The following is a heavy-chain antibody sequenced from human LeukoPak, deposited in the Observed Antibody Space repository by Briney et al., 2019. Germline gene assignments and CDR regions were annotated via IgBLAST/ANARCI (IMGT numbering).Heavy chain of an antibody. CDR1: GGSISSLTYY. CDR2: IHYSGTT. V-gene: IGHV4-39*01. D-gene: IGHD6-19*01. Sequence: SETLSLTCTVSGGSISSLTYYWGWIRQPPGKGLEWVASIHYSGTTYYSPSLKSRVAISVDRSNNQLSLRLSSVTAADTAVYFCTGYSSGWSSGGGYWGQGTLVTVSS. J-gene: IGHJ4*02. CDR3: TGYSSGWSSGGGY.